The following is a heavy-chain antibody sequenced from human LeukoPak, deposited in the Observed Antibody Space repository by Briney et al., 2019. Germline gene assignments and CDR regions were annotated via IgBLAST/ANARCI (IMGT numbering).Heavy chain of an antibody. Sequence: PGRSLRLSCAASGFTFSSYSMNWVRQAPGKGLEWVSSISSSSSYIYYADSVKGRSTISRHNAKNSLYLQMNSLRAEDTAVYYCAELGITMIGGVWGKGTTVTISS. CDR1: GFTFSSYS. CDR3: AELGITMIGGV. V-gene: IGHV3-21*01. CDR2: ISSSSSYI. J-gene: IGHJ6*04. D-gene: IGHD3-10*02.